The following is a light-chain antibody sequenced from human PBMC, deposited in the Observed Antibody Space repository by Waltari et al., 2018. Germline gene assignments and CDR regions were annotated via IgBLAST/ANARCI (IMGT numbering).Light chain of an antibody. J-gene: IGLJ3*02. CDR1: SLSHSF. CDR2: GVG. V-gene: IGLV3-19*01. Sequence: SSELTQDPAVSVALGQTVRITCQGDSLSHSFASWYQQKPGQAPVLIVFGVGNRPAGITDRFSGSNSGNTAFLTVTGAQADDEADYYCNSRDISGNHWVFGGGTRLTVL. CDR3: NSRDISGNHWV.